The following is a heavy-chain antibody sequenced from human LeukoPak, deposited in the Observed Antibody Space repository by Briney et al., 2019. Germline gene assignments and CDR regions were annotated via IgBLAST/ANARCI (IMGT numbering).Heavy chain of an antibody. V-gene: IGHV1-2*02. Sequence: ASVKVSCKASGYTFTGYYMHWVRQAPGQGLEWMGWINPNRGGTNYAQRFHGRVTMTRDTSISTAYMQLSRLTSDDTAVYYCARLGSSDIWGQGTMVTVSS. CDR1: GYTFTGYY. J-gene: IGHJ3*02. CDR3: ARLGSSDI. D-gene: IGHD3-16*01. CDR2: INPNRGGT.